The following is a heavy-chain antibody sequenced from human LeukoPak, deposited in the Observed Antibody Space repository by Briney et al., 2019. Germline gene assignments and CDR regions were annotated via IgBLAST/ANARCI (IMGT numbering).Heavy chain of an antibody. CDR1: GFTFINSW. J-gene: IGHJ4*02. V-gene: IGHV3-15*01. CDR2: IKSKTDGGTT. D-gene: IGHD5-18*01. Sequence: GGSLRLSCAASGFTFINSWMSWVRQAPGKGLEWVGRIKSKTDGGTTDYAARVKGRFTISRDDSKNTLYLQMNSLKTEDTAVYYCTTLYSYGFFDYWGQGTLVTVSS. CDR3: TTLYSYGFFDY.